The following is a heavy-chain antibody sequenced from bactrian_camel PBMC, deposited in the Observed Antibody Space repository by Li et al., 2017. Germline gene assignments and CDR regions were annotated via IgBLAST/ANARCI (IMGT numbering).Heavy chain of an antibody. D-gene: IGHD5*01. CDR2: LPTSGGRI. Sequence: HVQLVESGGGSVQAGHSLTLFCRYSGYSVASDCMAWFRLVPGKEREGVASLPTSGGRIEYADSVKGRFTISQDSAKNTVYLQMNSLKPEDTAMYYCAAKNTGQCSDPSRYIFWGQSTQVTVS. CDR1: GYSVASDC. V-gene: IGHV3S63*01. CDR3: AAKNTGQCSDPSRYIF. J-gene: IGHJ4*01.